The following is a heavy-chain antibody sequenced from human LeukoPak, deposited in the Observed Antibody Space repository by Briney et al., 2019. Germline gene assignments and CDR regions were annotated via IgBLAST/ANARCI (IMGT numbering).Heavy chain of an antibody. D-gene: IGHD3-10*01. J-gene: IGHJ5*02. Sequence: ASVKVSCKASGYTFSSYRISWVRQAPGQGLEWMGRINTNTGSPTYAQGFTGRFVFSLDTSVNTAYLQISSLKAEDTAVYFCARDKWFGELSGFDPWGQGTLVTVSS. CDR2: INTNTGSP. CDR1: GYTFSSYR. V-gene: IGHV7-4-1*02. CDR3: ARDKWFGELSGFDP.